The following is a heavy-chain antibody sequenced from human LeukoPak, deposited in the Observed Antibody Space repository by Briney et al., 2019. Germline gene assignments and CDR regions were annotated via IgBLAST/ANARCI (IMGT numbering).Heavy chain of an antibody. CDR3: ARDYSYDILTGTRFDY. J-gene: IGHJ4*02. CDR1: GFTFSSYS. D-gene: IGHD3-9*01. V-gene: IGHV3-48*01. CDR2: ISSSSSTI. Sequence: GGSLRLSWAASGFTFSSYSMNWVRQAPGKGLEWVSYISSSSSTIYYADSVKGRFTISRDNAKNSLYLQMNSLRAEDTAVYYCARDYSYDILTGTRFDYWGQGTLVTVSS.